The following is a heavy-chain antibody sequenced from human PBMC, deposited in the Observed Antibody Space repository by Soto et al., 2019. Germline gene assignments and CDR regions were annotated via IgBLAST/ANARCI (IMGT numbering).Heavy chain of an antibody. V-gene: IGHV3-30*18. Sequence: GGSLRLSCAASVFTFSIYGMHWVRQAPGKGLEWVALISYDRSTKFYADSVKGRFTISRDNSKSTLNLEMNSLSVEDTVVYFCSKDAKKYHYYNHGMDVWGQGTTVTVSS. J-gene: IGHJ6*02. CDR3: SKDAKKYHYYNHGMDV. CDR1: VFTFSIYG. D-gene: IGHD2-2*01. CDR2: ISYDRSTK.